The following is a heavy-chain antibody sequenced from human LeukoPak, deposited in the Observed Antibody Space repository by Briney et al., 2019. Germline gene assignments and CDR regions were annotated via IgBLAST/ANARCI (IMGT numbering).Heavy chain of an antibody. CDR1: GYTFTGHH. D-gene: IGHD6-6*01. CDR3: ARAYSSSSSSDY. Sequence: ASVKVSRKASGYTFTGHHIHWVRQAPGQGLEWMGWINTNSGGTKYAQKFQDRVTMTRDTSITTAYMELSRLKSDDTAVYYCARAYSSSSSSDYWGQGTLVTVSS. V-gene: IGHV1-2*02. CDR2: INTNSGGT. J-gene: IGHJ4*02.